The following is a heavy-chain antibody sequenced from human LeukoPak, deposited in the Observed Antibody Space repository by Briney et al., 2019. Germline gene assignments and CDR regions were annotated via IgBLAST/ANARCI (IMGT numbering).Heavy chain of an antibody. D-gene: IGHD2-15*01. V-gene: IGHV1-18*01. CDR3: ARVRGPNIVVVVAAYYFDY. CDR2: ISAYNGNT. CDR1: GYTFTSYG. J-gene: IGHJ4*02. Sequence: ASVKVSCKASGYTFTSYGISWVRQAPGQGLEWMGWISAYNGNTNYAQKLQGRVTMTTDTSTSTAYMELRSLRSDDTAVHYCARVRGPNIVVVVAAYYFDYWGQGTLVTASS.